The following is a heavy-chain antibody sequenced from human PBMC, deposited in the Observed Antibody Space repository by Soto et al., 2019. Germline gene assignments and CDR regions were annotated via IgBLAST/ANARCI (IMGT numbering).Heavy chain of an antibody. CDR2: IIPLFGTT. J-gene: IGHJ5*02. Sequence: QVQLVQSGAEVRMPGSSVKVSCKASGGTFSTYPINWVRQAPGQGLEWMGGIIPLFGTTNYAQKFKGRVTITADESTSPASMELSSLRAEDAAVYYCARGATHGSSWYFWFDPWGQGPLVTVSS. CDR1: GGTFSTYP. CDR3: ARGATHGSSWYFWFDP. V-gene: IGHV1-69*01. D-gene: IGHD6-13*01.